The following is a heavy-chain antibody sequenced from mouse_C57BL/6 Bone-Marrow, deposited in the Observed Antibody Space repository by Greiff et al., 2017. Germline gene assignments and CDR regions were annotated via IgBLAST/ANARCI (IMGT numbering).Heavy chain of an antibody. CDR1: GFNIKDDY. CDR2: IDPENGDT. D-gene: IGHD1-1*01. Sequence: VQLQQSGAELVRPGASVKLSCTASGFNIKDDYMHWVKQRPEQGLEWIGWIDPENGDTEYASKFQGKATITADTSSNTAYLQLSSLTSEDTAVYYCNYYYGSSPFDYWGKGTTLTVSS. V-gene: IGHV14-4*01. J-gene: IGHJ2*01. CDR3: NYYYGSSPFDY.